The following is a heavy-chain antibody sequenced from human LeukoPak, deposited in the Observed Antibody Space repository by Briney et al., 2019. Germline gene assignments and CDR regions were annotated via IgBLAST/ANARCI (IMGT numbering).Heavy chain of an antibody. CDR3: AREDGYCSGGNCYSYFDS. Sequence: GGSLRLSCAASGFTFSHFWMSWVRQTPGKGLEWVAYIKKTGSETYYVDSVKGRFTITRDNTRNSLFLQMYSLRAEDTAVYFCAREDGYCSGGNCYSYFDSWGQGTLVTVSS. V-gene: IGHV3-7*01. J-gene: IGHJ4*02. CDR2: IKKTGSET. CDR1: GFTFSHFW. D-gene: IGHD2-15*01.